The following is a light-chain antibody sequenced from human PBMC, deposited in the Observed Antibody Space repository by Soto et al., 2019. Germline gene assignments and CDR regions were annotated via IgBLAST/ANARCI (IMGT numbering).Light chain of an antibody. Sequence: QLVLTQSPSASASLGASVKLTCTLSRGHSRYAIAWHQQQPEKGPRYLMKVNTDGSHNKGDGIPDRFSGSSSGAERYLTISSLQSEDEADYYCQTWGAGFSVVFGGGTKLTVL. V-gene: IGLV4-69*01. J-gene: IGLJ2*01. CDR3: QTWGAGFSVV. CDR1: RGHSRYA. CDR2: VNTDGSH.